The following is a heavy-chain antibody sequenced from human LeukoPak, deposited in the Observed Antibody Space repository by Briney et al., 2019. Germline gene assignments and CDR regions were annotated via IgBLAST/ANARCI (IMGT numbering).Heavy chain of an antibody. CDR1: GPAFSSHA. J-gene: IGHJ4*02. Sequence: PGRSLRLSCAASGPAFSSHAMHWVRQAPGKGLGWVGVISPDGSNQYYIDSVKGRFTISRDNSKNTLYLQMNSLRTEDTAVYYCAGAIGYFDYWGQGTLDTVSS. CDR2: ISPDGSNQ. CDR3: AGAIGYFDY. V-gene: IGHV3-30*03. D-gene: IGHD2-21*01.